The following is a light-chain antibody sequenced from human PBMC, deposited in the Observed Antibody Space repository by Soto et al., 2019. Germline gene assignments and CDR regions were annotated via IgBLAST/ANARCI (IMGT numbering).Light chain of an antibody. Sequence: LRQSPSVSAAPGQVVTISCSGSSSNIGNNYVSWYQQLPGTAPKLLIYDNNKRPSGIPDRFSGSKSGTSATLGITGLQTGDEADYYCGTWDSSLSDYVFGTGTKVT. CDR3: GTWDSSLSDYV. CDR1: SSNIGNNY. V-gene: IGLV1-51*01. J-gene: IGLJ1*01. CDR2: DNN.